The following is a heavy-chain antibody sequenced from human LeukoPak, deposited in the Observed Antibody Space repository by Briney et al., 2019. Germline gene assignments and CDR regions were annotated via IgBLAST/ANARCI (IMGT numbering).Heavy chain of an antibody. CDR2: INPSGGST. V-gene: IGHV1-46*01. CDR3: ARDPSGESTPNWFDP. Sequence: GAAVKVSCKASGYTFTSYYMHWVRQAPGQGLEWVGLINPSGGSTSYAQKFQGRVTMTRDTSTSTVYMELSSLRSEDTAVYYCARDPSGESTPNWFDPWGQGTLVTVSS. D-gene: IGHD3-10*01. CDR1: GYTFTSYY. J-gene: IGHJ5*02.